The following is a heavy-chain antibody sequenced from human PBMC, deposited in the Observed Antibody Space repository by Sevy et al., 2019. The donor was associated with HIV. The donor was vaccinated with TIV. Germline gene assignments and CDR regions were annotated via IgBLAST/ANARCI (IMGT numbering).Heavy chain of an antibody. CDR3: AHSRGRYEGSSWLYYYYVLDV. CDR1: GFIFSRYG. V-gene: IGHV3-30*03. J-gene: IGHJ6*02. Sequence: GGSLRLSCAAAGFIFSRYGMHWARQAPGKGLEWVAVISADGSDKAYAESVKGRFTVSRDNSKDTVYLQMNSLRLEDTAVYYCAHSRGRYEGSSWLYYYYVLDVWGQGTTVTVSS. D-gene: IGHD6-13*01. CDR2: ISADGSDK.